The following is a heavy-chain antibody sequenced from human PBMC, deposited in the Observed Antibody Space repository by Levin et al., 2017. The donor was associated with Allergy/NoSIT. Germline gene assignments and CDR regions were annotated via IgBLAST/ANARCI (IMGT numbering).Heavy chain of an antibody. CDR1: EFSLSTSGVG. D-gene: IGHD4-23*01. CDR2: IYWDADK. V-gene: IGHV2-5*02. CDR3: ARSYRLAGGAFDI. J-gene: IGHJ3*02. Sequence: SGPTLVKPTQTLTLTCSFSEFSLSTSGVGVGWIRQPPGKALEWLALIYWDADKRYRPSLQSRRTSTKDTFKNQVVRTLTNMDPVDTATYYCARSYRLAGGAFDIWGQGTMVTVS.